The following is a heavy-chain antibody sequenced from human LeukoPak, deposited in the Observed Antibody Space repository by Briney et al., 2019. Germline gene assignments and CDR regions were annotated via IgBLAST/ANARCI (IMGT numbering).Heavy chain of an antibody. Sequence: SETLSLTCTVSGGSISSGSSYYWSWIRQPAGKGLEWIGRIYTSGSTNYNPSLQSRVTMSVDTSKNQFSLKLNSVTAADTAVYYCASYTSSSSFDYWGQGTLVTVSS. J-gene: IGHJ4*02. D-gene: IGHD6-6*01. V-gene: IGHV4-61*02. CDR2: IYTSGST. CDR1: GGSISSGSSYY. CDR3: ASYTSSSSFDY.